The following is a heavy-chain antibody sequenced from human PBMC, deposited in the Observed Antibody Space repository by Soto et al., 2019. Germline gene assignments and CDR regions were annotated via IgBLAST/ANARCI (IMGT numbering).Heavy chain of an antibody. J-gene: IGHJ6*03. Sequence: ASVKVSCKASGYTFTSYDINWVRQATGQGLEWMGWMNPNSGNTGYAQKFQGRVTMTRNTSISTAYMELSSLRSEDTAVYYCARGSVYYYGSGSYYNIYYYYYYYMDVWGKGTTVTVSS. CDR3: ARGSVYYYGSGSYYNIYYYYYYYMDV. D-gene: IGHD3-10*01. V-gene: IGHV1-8*01. CDR1: GYTFTSYD. CDR2: MNPNSGNT.